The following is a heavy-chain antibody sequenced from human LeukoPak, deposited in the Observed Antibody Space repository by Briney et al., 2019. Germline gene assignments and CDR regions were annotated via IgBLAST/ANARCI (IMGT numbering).Heavy chain of an antibody. V-gene: IGHV3-7*01. CDR1: GFTFSSYW. J-gene: IGHJ2*01. CDR3: ARGTYDILTGYYTLKNNWYFDL. D-gene: IGHD3-9*01. CDR2: IKQDGSEK. Sequence: PGGSLRLSCAASGFTFSSYWMSWVRQAPGKGLEWVANIKQDGSEKYYVDSVKGRFTISRDNAKNSLYLQMNSLRAEDTAVYYCARGTYDILTGYYTLKNNWYFDLWGRGTLVTVSS.